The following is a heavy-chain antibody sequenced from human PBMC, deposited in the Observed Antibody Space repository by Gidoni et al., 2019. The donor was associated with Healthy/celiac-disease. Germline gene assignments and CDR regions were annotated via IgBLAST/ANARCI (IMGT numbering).Heavy chain of an antibody. J-gene: IGHJ3*02. V-gene: IGHV3-30-3*01. CDR3: ARDQNVLLWFGELLPDAFDI. CDR2: ISYDGSNK. D-gene: IGHD3-10*01. CDR1: GFPFRSYA. Sequence: QVQLVESGGGVVQPGRSLRLSCAASGFPFRSYAIHWVRQAPGKGLEWVAVISYDGSNKYYADSVKGRFTISRDNSKNTLYLQMNSLRAEDTAVYYCARDQNVLLWFGELLPDAFDIWGQGTMVTVSS.